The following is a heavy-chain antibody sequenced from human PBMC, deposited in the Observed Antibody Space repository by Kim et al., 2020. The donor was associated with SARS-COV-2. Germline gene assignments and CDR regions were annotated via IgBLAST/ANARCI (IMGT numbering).Heavy chain of an antibody. J-gene: IGHJ5*02. V-gene: IGHV3-33*01. CDR3: ASGTDCSSTSCYRSPSWFDP. CDR2: IWYDGSNK. D-gene: IGHD2-2*01. CDR1: GFTFSSYG. Sequence: GGSLRLSCAASGFTFSSYGMHWVRQAPGKGLEWVAGIWYDGSNKYYAYSVKGRVTISRDNSKNTLYLQMNSLRAEDTAVYDCASGTDCSSTSCYRSPSWFDPWGQGTLVTVSS.